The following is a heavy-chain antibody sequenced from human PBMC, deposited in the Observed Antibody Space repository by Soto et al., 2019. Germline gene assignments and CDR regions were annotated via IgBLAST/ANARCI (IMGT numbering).Heavy chain of an antibody. J-gene: IGHJ5*02. V-gene: IGHV3-7*01. CDR3: AREGVAAAGIVRNWFDP. CDR1: GFTFSSYG. Sequence: PGGSLRLSCAASGFTFSSYGMHWVRQAPGKGLEWVANIKQDGSEKYYVDSVKGRFTISRDNAKNSLYLQMNSLRAEDTAVYYCAREGVAAAGIVRNWFDPWGQGTLVTVSS. D-gene: IGHD6-13*01. CDR2: IKQDGSEK.